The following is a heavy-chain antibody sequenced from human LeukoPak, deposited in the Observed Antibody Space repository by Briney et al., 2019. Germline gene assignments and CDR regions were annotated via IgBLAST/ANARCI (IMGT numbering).Heavy chain of an antibody. D-gene: IGHD4-17*01. CDR2: IGGSGFST. V-gene: IGHV3-23*01. J-gene: IGHJ4*02. Sequence: GGSLRLSCAASEFTFSSYAMSWVRQAPGKGLEWVSVIGGSGFSTYYADSVKGRFTISRDNSKNTLYLQMNSLRAEDTAVYYCAKEWGYGDYDFDYWGQGTLVTVSS. CDR1: EFTFSSYA. CDR3: AKEWGYGDYDFDY.